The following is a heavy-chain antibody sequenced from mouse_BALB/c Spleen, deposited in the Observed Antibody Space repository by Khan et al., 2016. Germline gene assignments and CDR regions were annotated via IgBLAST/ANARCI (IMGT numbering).Heavy chain of an antibody. J-gene: IGHJ2*01. CDR1: GYTFTSYW. CDR2: TNPTNGRT. D-gene: IGHD1-1*01. V-gene: IGHV1S81*02. CDR3: ARIKKIVATYFDY. Sequence: QMQLEESGPELVKTGTSVKMSCKASGYTFTSYWMHWVKQRLGQGLEWFAETNPTNGRTYYNEKFKSKATLTVDKSSSTAYMLLSGPTFEDSAVYYCARIKKIVATYFDYWGQGTTLTVSS.